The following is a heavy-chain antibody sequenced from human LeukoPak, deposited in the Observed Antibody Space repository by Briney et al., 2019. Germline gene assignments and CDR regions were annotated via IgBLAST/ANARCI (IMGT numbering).Heavy chain of an antibody. CDR1: GYTFTSYG. V-gene: IGHV1-18*01. D-gene: IGHD3-10*01. CDR2: ISAYNGNT. J-gene: IGHJ6*02. CDR3: ARVPEKEMAVLLWFGELHAPPYYYYGMDV. Sequence: ASVKVSCKASGYTFTSYGISWVRQAPGQGLEWMGWISAYNGNTNYAQKLQGRVTMTTDTSTSTAYMELRSLRSDDTAVYYCARVPEKEMAVLLWFGELHAPPYYYYGMDVWGQGATVTVSS.